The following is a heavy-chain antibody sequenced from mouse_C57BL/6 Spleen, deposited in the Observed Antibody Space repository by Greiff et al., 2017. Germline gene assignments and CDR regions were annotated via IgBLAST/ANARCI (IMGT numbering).Heavy chain of an antibody. V-gene: IGHV1-26*01. CDR1: GYTFTDYY. D-gene: IGHD1-1*01. Sequence: EVQLQQSGPELVKPGASVKISCKASGYTFTDYYMNWVKQSHGKSLEWIGDINPNNGGTSYNQKFKGKATLTVDKSSSTAYMELRSLTSEDSAVYYCARSEDYYGSTSWFAYWGQGTLVTVSA. CDR3: ARSEDYYGSTSWFAY. CDR2: INPNNGGT. J-gene: IGHJ3*01.